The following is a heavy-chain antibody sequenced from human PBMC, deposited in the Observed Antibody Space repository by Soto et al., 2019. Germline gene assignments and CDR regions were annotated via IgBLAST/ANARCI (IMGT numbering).Heavy chain of an antibody. D-gene: IGHD3-16*01. J-gene: IGHJ5*02. V-gene: IGHV4-34*01. CDR2: VKHGGSN. CDR3: ARVLNRRVFRGVMKRGWFDP. Sequence: QMQLQEWGAGLLKPSETLSLTCAVYGGSFSDYYWTWIRQSPGKGLEWIGEVKHGGSNNYNPSLKSRVTISLDTSKNQFSLNLSSVTAADTAVYYCARVLNRRVFRGVMKRGWFDPWGQGVLVTVSS. CDR1: GGSFSDYY.